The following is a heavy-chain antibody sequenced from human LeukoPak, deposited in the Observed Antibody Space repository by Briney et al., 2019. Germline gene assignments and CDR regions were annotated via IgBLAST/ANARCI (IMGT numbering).Heavy chain of an antibody. CDR1: GYSISSGYY. V-gene: IGHV4-38-2*02. J-gene: IGHJ5*02. CDR3: AIDRATVTNDYWFDP. D-gene: IGHD4-11*01. CDR2: IYYSGST. Sequence: SETLSLTCTVSGYSISSGYYWGWIRQPPGKGLEWIGSIYYSGSTYYNPSLKSRVTISVDTSKNQFSLKLSSVTAADTAVYYCAIDRATVTNDYWFDPWGQGTLVTVSS.